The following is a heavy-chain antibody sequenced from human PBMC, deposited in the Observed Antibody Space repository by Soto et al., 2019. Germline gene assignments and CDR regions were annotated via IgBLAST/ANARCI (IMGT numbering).Heavy chain of an antibody. J-gene: IGHJ4*02. CDR2: ISGSGGST. CDR1: GFTFSSYA. D-gene: IGHD3-3*01. Sequence: EVRLLESGGGLVQPGGSLRLSCAASGFTFSSYAMSWVRQAPGKGLEWVSAISGSGGSTDYADSVKGRFTISRDNSKNTLYLQMNSLRAEDTALYYCAKDLVSIFGVAPDYWGQGTLVTVSS. CDR3: AKDLVSIFGVAPDY. V-gene: IGHV3-23*01.